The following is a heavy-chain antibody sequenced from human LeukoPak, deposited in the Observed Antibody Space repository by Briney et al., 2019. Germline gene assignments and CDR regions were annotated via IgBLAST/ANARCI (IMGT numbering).Heavy chain of an antibody. CDR1: GGSISSGGYS. CDR2: IYHSGST. CDR3: ARGNGWDFDY. V-gene: IGHV4-30-2*01. D-gene: IGHD6-19*01. J-gene: IGHJ4*02. Sequence: PSETLSLTCAASGGSISSGGYSWSWIRRPPGKGLEWIGYIYHSGSTYYNPSLKSRVTISVDRSKNQFSLKLSSVTAADTAVYYCARGNGWDFDYWGQGTLVTVSS.